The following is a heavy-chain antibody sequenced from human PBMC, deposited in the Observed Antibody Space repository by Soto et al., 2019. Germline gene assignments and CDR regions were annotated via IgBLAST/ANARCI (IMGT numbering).Heavy chain of an antibody. CDR2: IWYDGSNK. CDR1: GFTFSSYG. J-gene: IGHJ4*02. CDR3: ARGALDDIGVEIPQWLQSPKRGYYFDY. D-gene: IGHD3-9*01. V-gene: IGHV3-33*01. Sequence: QVQLVESGGGVVQPGRSLRLSCAASGFTFSSYGMHWVRQAPGKGLEWVAVIWYDGSNKYYADSVKGRFTISRDNSKNKLYLQMNSLRAEDTAVYYCARGALDDIGVEIPQWLQSPKRGYYFDYWGQGILVTVSS.